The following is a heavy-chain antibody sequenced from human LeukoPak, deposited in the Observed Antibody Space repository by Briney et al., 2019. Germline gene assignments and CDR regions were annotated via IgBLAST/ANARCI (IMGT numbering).Heavy chain of an antibody. Sequence: GGSLRLSCAASGFTFSSYSMNWVRQAPGKGLEWVSSISSSSSYIYYADSVKGRFTISRDNAKNSLYLQMNSLRAEDTAVYYCAKIAAAYCGGDCYSGAYYFDYWGQGTLVTVSS. CDR2: ISSSSSYI. CDR3: AKIAAAYCGGDCYSGAYYFDY. V-gene: IGHV3-21*01. J-gene: IGHJ4*02. CDR1: GFTFSSYS. D-gene: IGHD2-21*02.